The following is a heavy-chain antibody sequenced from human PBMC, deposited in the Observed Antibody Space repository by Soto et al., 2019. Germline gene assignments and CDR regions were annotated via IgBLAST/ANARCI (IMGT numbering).Heavy chain of an antibody. J-gene: IGHJ6*02. D-gene: IGHD6-19*01. CDR3: AADGYSSSYPYSYYGMDV. CDR1: GFTFTSSA. CDR2: IVVGSGNT. Sequence: SVKVSCKASGFTFTSSAVQWVRQARGQRLEWIGWIVVGSGNTNYAQKFQERVTITRHMSTSTAYMELSSLRSQDTAVYYCAADGYSSSYPYSYYGMDVWGPGTMVTVSS. V-gene: IGHV1-58*01.